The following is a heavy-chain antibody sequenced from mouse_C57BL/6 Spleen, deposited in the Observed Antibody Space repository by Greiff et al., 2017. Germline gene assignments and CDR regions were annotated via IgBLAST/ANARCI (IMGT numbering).Heavy chain of an antibody. J-gene: IGHJ1*03. V-gene: IGHV1-80*01. Sequence: VKLMESGAELVKPGASVKISCKASGYAFSSYWMNWVKQRPGKGLEWIGQIYPGDGDTNYNGKFTGKATLTADKSSSTAYMQLSSLTSEDSAVYFWARSFPLYGSSYWYFDVWGTGTTVTVSS. CDR1: GYAFSSYW. CDR3: ARSFPLYGSSYWYFDV. D-gene: IGHD1-1*01. CDR2: IYPGDGDT.